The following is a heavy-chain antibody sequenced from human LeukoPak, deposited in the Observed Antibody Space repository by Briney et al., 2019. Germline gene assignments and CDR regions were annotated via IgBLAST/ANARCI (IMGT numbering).Heavy chain of an antibody. CDR3: ARDRTGSSMFWFDP. CDR2: ISAYNGDT. D-gene: IGHD2-2*01. Sequence: GASVKVSCKASGYTFTSYGISWVRQAPGQGLEWMGWISAYNGDTNYARKLQGRVTMTTDTSTNTAYMELRSLRSDDTAVYYCARDRTGSSMFWFDPWGQGTLVTVSS. CDR1: GYTFTSYG. J-gene: IGHJ5*02. V-gene: IGHV1-18*04.